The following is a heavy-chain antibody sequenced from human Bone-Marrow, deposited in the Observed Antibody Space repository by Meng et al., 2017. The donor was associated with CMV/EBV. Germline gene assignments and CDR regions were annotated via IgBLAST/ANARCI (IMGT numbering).Heavy chain of an antibody. D-gene: IGHD5-18*01. V-gene: IGHV3-73*01. CDR3: TRLIDSGYSYGPDDYYYGMDV. CDR1: GFTFSGSA. Sequence: GGSLRLSCAASGFTFSGSAMHWVRKASGKGLEWVGRIRSKANSYATAYAASVKGRFTISRDDSKNTAYLQMNSLKTEDTAVYYCTRLIDSGYSYGPDDYYYGMDVWGQGTTVTVSS. J-gene: IGHJ6*02. CDR2: IRSKANSYAT.